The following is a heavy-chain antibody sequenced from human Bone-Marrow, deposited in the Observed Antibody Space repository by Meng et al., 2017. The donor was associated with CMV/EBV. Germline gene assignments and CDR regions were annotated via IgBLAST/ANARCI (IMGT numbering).Heavy chain of an antibody. CDR2: IYPLDSDV. D-gene: IGHD6-13*01. J-gene: IGHJ6*02. CDR3: ARQWSSSWYKLNYYYAMDV. CDR1: GYSFTNHW. Sequence: GESLKISCEASGYSFTNHWIGWVRQVPGKGLEWMGVIYPLDSDVRYSPSFQGQVTISADKYVSTAYLQWTSLKASDTAIYYCARQWSSSWYKLNYYYAMDVWGQGTTVTFAS. V-gene: IGHV5-51*01.